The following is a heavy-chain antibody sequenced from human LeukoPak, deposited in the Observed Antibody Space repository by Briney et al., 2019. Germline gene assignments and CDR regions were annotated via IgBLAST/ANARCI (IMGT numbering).Heavy chain of an antibody. Sequence: PSETLSLTCAVYGGSFSGYYWSWIRQPPGKGLEWIGEINPSGSTNYNPSLKSRVTISVDMSKNQFSLKLSSVTAADTAVYYCARRRGYLDYWGQGTLVTVSS. CDR1: GGSFSGYY. J-gene: IGHJ4*02. V-gene: IGHV4-34*01. D-gene: IGHD5-12*01. CDR3: ARRRGYLDY. CDR2: INPSGST.